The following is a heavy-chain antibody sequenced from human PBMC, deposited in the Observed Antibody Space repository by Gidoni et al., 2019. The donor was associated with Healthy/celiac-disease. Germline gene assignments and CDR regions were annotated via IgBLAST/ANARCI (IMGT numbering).Heavy chain of an antibody. CDR1: VFTFSDYY. V-gene: IGHV3-11*06. CDR2: ISSSSSYT. Sequence: QVQLVECGGGLVKPGGSLRLSCAASVFTFSDYYMSWIRQAPGKGLEWVSYISSSSSYTNYADSVKGRFTISRDNAKNSLYLQMNSLRAEDTAVYYCARAEGDGRFLEWLTDYWGQGTLVTVSS. CDR3: ARAEGDGRFLEWLTDY. J-gene: IGHJ4*02. D-gene: IGHD3-3*01.